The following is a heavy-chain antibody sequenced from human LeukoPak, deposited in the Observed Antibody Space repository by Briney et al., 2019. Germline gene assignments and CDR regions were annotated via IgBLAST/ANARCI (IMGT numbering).Heavy chain of an antibody. CDR2: ISGSGGST. CDR3: AKDRTYGGSYYGDFQH. J-gene: IGHJ1*01. Sequence: PGGSLRLSCAASGFTFSSYAMSWVRQAPGKGLEWVSAISGSGGSTYYADSVKGRFTISRDNSRNTLYLQMNSLRDEDTAVYYCAKDRTYGGSYYGDFQHWGQGTLVTVSS. V-gene: IGHV3-23*01. D-gene: IGHD1-26*01. CDR1: GFTFSSYA.